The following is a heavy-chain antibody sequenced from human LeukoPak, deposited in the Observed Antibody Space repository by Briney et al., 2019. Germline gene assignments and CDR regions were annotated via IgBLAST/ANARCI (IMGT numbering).Heavy chain of an antibody. D-gene: IGHD6-6*01. CDR3: AKDLATKYTLDY. CDR1: GFTFRSYG. Sequence: PGGSPRLSCAASGFTFRSYGIHWVRQAPGKGLEWVALISYDGSDKFFADSVRGRFTISRDNSKNTLYLQMNSLRAEDTAVYYCAKDLATKYTLDYWGQGTLVTVSS. J-gene: IGHJ4*02. V-gene: IGHV3-30*18. CDR2: ISYDGSDK.